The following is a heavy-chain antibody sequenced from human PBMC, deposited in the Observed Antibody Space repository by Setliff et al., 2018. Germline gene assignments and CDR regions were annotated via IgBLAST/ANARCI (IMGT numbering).Heavy chain of an antibody. CDR2: INHSGST. V-gene: IGHV4-34*01. D-gene: IGHD3-22*01. CDR1: GGSFSGYY. J-gene: IGHJ3*02. CDR3: ARASDSSGYYYADAFDI. Sequence: KTSETLSLTCAVYGGSFSGYYWSWIRQPPGKGLEWIGEINHSGSTNYNPSLKSRVTISVDTSKNQFSLKLSSVTAADTAVYYCARASDSSGYYYADAFDIWGQGTMVTVSS.